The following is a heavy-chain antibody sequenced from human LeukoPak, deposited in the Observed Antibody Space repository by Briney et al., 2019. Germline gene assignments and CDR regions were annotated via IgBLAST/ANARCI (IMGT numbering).Heavy chain of an antibody. J-gene: IGHJ5*02. D-gene: IGHD2-2*01. CDR2: IYHSGST. Sequence: ASETLSLTCTVSGGSISSGGYYWSWIRQPPGKGLEWIGYIYHSGSTYYNPSLKSRVTISVDRSKNQFSLKLSSVTAADTAVYYCARLGRCRPRSTAGGPRECWFDPWGQGTLVTVSS. V-gene: IGHV4-30-2*01. CDR1: GGSISSGGYY. CDR3: ARLGRCRPRSTAGGPRECWFDP.